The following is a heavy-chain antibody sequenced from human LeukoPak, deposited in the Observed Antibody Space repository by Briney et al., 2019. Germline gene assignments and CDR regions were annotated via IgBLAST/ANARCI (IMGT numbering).Heavy chain of an antibody. J-gene: IGHJ4*02. V-gene: IGHV4-39*01. CDR3: ARLPHYDFWSGYYTHFDY. CDR2: IYYSGTT. Sequence: SETLSLTCTVSGGSVSSTGFYWGWIRQPPGKGLEWIGSIYYSGTTYYNPSLKSRVTMSVDTPENQVSLKMSSVSAADTAVYYCARLPHYDFWSGYYTHFDYWGQGTLVTVSS. D-gene: IGHD3-3*01. CDR1: GGSVSSTGFY.